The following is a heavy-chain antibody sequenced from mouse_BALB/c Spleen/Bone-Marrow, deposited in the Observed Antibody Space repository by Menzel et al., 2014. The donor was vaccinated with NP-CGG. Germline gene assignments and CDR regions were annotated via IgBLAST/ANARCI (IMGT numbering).Heavy chain of an antibody. CDR3: ARARSTMITTGAKDY. Sequence: EVKVVESGGGLVQPGGSRKLSCAASGFTFSRSGMHWVRQAPEKGLEWVAYISSGSSTIYYADTMKGRFTISRDNPKNTLFLQMTSLRSEDTAMYYCARARSTMITTGAKDYWGQGTSVTVSS. CDR1: GFTFSRSG. J-gene: IGHJ4*01. D-gene: IGHD2-4*01. V-gene: IGHV5-17*02. CDR2: ISSGSSTI.